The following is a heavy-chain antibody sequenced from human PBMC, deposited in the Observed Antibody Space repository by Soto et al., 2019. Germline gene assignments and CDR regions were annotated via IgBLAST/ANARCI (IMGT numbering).Heavy chain of an antibody. J-gene: IGHJ6*02. V-gene: IGHV3-11*06. CDR1: GFIFSDYY. Sequence: PGGALRLSCAATGFIFSDYYMSCVRQTPGKGLERVSYISTRSTYTNYADSVKGRFTISRDNTKNSLYLQMDSLRVEDTAVYYCARDLAWKRGKVGRYYYGMDVWGQGTTVTVSS. CDR3: ARDLAWKRGKVGRYYYGMDV. CDR2: ISTRSTYT. D-gene: IGHD1-1*01.